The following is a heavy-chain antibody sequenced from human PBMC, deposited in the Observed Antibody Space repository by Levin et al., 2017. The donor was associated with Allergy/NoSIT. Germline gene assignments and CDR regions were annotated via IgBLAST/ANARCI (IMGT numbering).Heavy chain of an antibody. Sequence: EASVKVSCKASGGTFSSYAISWVRQAPGQGLEWMGGIIPIFGTANYAQKFQGRVTITADKSTSTAYMELSSLRSEDTAVYYCARGGWFGELYYFDYWGQGTLVTVSS. V-gene: IGHV1-69*06. J-gene: IGHJ4*02. CDR2: IIPIFGTA. D-gene: IGHD3-10*01. CDR3: ARGGWFGELYYFDY. CDR1: GGTFSSYA.